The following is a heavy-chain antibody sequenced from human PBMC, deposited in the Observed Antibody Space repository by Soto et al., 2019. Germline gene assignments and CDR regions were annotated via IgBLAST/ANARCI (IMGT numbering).Heavy chain of an antibody. CDR3: ARDDIPGIAAAGGSWFDP. CDR1: GYTFTSYG. J-gene: IGHJ5*02. D-gene: IGHD6-13*01. V-gene: IGHV1-18*04. CDR2: ISAYNGNT. Sequence: SVKVSCKASGYTFTSYGISLWRQAPGQGLEWMGWISAYNGNTNYAQKLQGRVTMTTDTSTSTAYMELRSLRSDDTAVYYCARDDIPGIAAAGGSWFDPWGQGTLVTVSS.